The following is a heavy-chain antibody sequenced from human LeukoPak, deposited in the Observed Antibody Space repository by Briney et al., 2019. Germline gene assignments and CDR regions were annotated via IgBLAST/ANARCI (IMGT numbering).Heavy chain of an antibody. Sequence: GGSLRLSCAASGFTFSSYAMHWVRQAPGKGLEYVSAISSNGGSTYYANSVKGRFTISRDNSKNTLYLQMGSLRAEDMAVYYCARDIAAAAARYAFDIWGQGTMVTVSS. J-gene: IGHJ3*02. CDR1: GFTFSSYA. V-gene: IGHV3-64*01. D-gene: IGHD6-13*01. CDR3: ARDIAAAAARYAFDI. CDR2: ISSNGGST.